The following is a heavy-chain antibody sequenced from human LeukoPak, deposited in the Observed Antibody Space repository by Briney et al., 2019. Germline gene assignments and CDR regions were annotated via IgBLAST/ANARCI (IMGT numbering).Heavy chain of an antibody. Sequence: GASAKVSCKASGGTFSSYAISWVRQAPGQGLEWMGGIIPIFGTANYAQKFQGRVTITADESTSTAYMELSSLRSEDTAVYYCARALSQLLFHDAFDIWGQGTMVTVSS. J-gene: IGHJ3*02. CDR2: IIPIFGTA. V-gene: IGHV1-69*01. CDR1: GGTFSSYA. CDR3: ARALSQLLFHDAFDI. D-gene: IGHD2-2*01.